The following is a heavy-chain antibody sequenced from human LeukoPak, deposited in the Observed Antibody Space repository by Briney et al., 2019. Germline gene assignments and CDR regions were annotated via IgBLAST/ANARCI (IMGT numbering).Heavy chain of an antibody. CDR2: ISYDGSNK. CDR1: GFTFSSYA. Sequence: GGSLRLSCAASGFTFSSYAMHWVRQAPGKGLEWVAVISYDGSNKYYADSAKGRFTISRDNSKNTLYLQMNSLRAEDTAVYYCARAPFGVVNPYYFDYWGQGTLVTVSS. D-gene: IGHD3-3*01. J-gene: IGHJ4*02. V-gene: IGHV3-30*01. CDR3: ARAPFGVVNPYYFDY.